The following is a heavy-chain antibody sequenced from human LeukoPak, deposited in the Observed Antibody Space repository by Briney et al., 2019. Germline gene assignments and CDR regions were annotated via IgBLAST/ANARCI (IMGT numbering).Heavy chain of an antibody. J-gene: IGHJ4*02. CDR1: GYTFTSYG. CDR2: ISAYNGNT. D-gene: IGHD2-2*01. CDR3: ARGVVVPAATMTEFDY. Sequence: ASVKVSCKASGYTFTSYGISWVRQAPGQGLEWMGWISAYNGNTNYAQKLQGRVTMTTDTSTSTAYMELRSLRSHDTAVYYCARGVVVPAATMTEFDYWGQGTLVTVSS. V-gene: IGHV1-18*01.